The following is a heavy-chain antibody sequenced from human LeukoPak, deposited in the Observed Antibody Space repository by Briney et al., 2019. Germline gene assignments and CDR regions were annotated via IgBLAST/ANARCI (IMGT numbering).Heavy chain of an antibody. CDR3: AKATESGYYTGDAFDI. V-gene: IGHV3-9*01. CDR2: ISWNSGSI. J-gene: IGHJ3*02. Sequence: GGSLRLSCAASGFTFSSYAMHWVRQAPGKGLEWVSGISWNSGSIGYADSVKGRFTISRDNAKNSLYLQMNSLRAEDTAVYYCAKATESGYYTGDAFDIWGQGTMVTVSS. D-gene: IGHD3-3*01. CDR1: GFTFSSYA.